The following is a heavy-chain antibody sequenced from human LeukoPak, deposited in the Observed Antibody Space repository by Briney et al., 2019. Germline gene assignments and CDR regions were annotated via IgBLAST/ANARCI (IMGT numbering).Heavy chain of an antibody. D-gene: IGHD2-15*01. Sequence: PPGGSLILSCAASGFTFSSYAMSWVRRAPGKGLEWVSGISGSGYNTFNADSLKGRFTISRDNSRNTLYLQMNSLRAEDTAVYYCAKQNGAAVISHFDYWGQGTLVTVSS. CDR3: AKQNGAAVISHFDY. V-gene: IGHV3-23*01. CDR2: ISGSGYNT. J-gene: IGHJ4*02. CDR1: GFTFSSYA.